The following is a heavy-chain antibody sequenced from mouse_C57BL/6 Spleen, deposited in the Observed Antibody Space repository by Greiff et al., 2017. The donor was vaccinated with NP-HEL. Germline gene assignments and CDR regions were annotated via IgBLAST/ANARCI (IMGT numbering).Heavy chain of an antibody. J-gene: IGHJ2*01. CDR3: ARSDTYYFDY. Sequence: LQQSGASVKISCKASGYAFSSYWMNWVKQRPGKGLEWIGQIYPGDGDTNYNGKFKGKATLTADKSSSTAYMQLSSLTSEDSAVYFCARSDTYYFDYWGQGTTLTVSS. CDR2: IYPGDGDT. V-gene: IGHV1-80*01. CDR1: GYAFSSYW. D-gene: IGHD2-10*02.